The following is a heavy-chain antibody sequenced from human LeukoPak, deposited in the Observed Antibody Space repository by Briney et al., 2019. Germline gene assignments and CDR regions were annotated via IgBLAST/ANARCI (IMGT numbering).Heavy chain of an antibody. J-gene: IGHJ4*02. V-gene: IGHV3-48*01. CDR1: GFTFSTHG. Sequence: GGSLKLSCAASGFTFSTHGMTWVRQAPGKGLEWVSYISSDSNTIQYADSVRGRFTISRDNAKNSLFLQMYSLRPEDTAVYYCARDLVGLDYWGQGTLVTVSS. CDR3: ARDLVGLDY. D-gene: IGHD3/OR15-3a*01. CDR2: ISSDSNTI.